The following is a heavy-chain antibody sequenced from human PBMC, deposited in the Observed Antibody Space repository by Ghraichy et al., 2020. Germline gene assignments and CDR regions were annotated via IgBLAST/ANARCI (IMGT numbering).Heavy chain of an antibody. V-gene: IGHV4-59*11. Sequence: SETLSLTCTVSGDSINNHYWSWVRQPPGKGLEWIGRVYYRGSTNYNPSLKSRVTISVDTSKSLFFLNLTSVSAADTAVYYCARDPSVTSVNYYDAMDVRGLGTTVTVSS. CDR1: GDSINNHY. D-gene: IGHD4-17*01. J-gene: IGHJ6*02. CDR3: ARDPSVTSVNYYDAMDV. CDR2: VYYRGST.